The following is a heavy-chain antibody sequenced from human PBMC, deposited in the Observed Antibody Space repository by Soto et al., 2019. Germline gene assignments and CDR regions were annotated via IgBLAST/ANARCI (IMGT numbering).Heavy chain of an antibody. J-gene: IGHJ4*02. D-gene: IGHD2-15*01. V-gene: IGHV1-69*13. Sequence: AAVPVSHKACLWSLSRYAIIWLRQAPAQGREWMGRSIPIFGTTNYAQKFHGRVTITADESTSTAYMELSSLRSEDTAVYYCASRTAYCSGGSCYPPFDFWGQGTLVTVSS. CDR1: LWSLSRYA. CDR2: SIPIFGTT. CDR3: ASRTAYCSGGSCYPPFDF.